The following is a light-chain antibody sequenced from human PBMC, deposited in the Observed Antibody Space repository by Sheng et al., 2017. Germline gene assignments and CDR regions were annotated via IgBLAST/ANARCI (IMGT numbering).Light chain of an antibody. Sequence: QPASVSGSPGQSITISCTGTSNDVGTYNYVSWYQQHPGKAPKLMIFEVSNRPSGVSNRFSGSKSANTASLTISGLHVEDEATYYCCSYASSGTLVFGGGTKLTVL. CDR3: CSYASSGTLV. J-gene: IGLJ3*02. CDR1: SNDVGTYNY. V-gene: IGLV2-14*01. CDR2: EVS.